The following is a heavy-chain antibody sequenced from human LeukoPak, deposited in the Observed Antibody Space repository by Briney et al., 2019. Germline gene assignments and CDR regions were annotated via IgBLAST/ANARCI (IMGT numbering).Heavy chain of an antibody. J-gene: IGHJ4*02. D-gene: IGHD3-3*01. CDR3: VRGQTIDY. CDR1: GFTFSNYW. CDR2: IKSDGTGI. Sequence: GGSLTLSCTTSGFTFSNYWMYWVRQAPGKGLVWVSRIKSDGTGITYTDSVEGRFTISRDNAKNTLYLRMNSLRDEDTAVYYCVRGQTIDYWGQGTLVTVSS. V-gene: IGHV3-74*01.